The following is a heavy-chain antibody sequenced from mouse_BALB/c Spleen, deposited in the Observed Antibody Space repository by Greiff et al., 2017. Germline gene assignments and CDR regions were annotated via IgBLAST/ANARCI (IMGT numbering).Heavy chain of an antibody. CDR1: GYTFTSYW. CDR2: IYPSDSYT. J-gene: IGHJ4*01. V-gene: IGHV1-69*02. D-gene: IGHD2-4*01. CDR3: TRSDYDYDRGYAMDY. Sequence: VQLQQPGAELVRPGASVKLSCKASGYTFTSYWINWVKQRPGQGLEWIGNIYPSDSYTNYNQKFKDKATLTVDKSSSTAYMQLSSPTSEDSAVYYCTRSDYDYDRGYAMDYWGQGTSVTVSS.